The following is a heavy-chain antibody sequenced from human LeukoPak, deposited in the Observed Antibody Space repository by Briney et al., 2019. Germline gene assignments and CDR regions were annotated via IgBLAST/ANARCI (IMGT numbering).Heavy chain of an antibody. CDR3: ARHGSYSLAF. D-gene: IGHD2-15*01. CDR1: GVSIGSGGY. CDR2: IFYIGSA. J-gene: IGHJ4*02. V-gene: IGHV4-4*02. Sequence: AETLSLTCAVSGVSIGSGGYWSWVRQPPGKGLEWIGQIFYIGSAHYNPSFESRVIMSIDNSRNQLSLRFNSVTAADTAVYYCARHGSYSLAFWGQGALVTVSS.